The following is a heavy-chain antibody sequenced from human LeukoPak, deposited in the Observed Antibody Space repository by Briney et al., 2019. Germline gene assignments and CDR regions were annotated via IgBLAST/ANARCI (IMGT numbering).Heavy chain of an antibody. CDR2: IYYSGST. J-gene: IGHJ4*02. CDR3: ARLPSGYSSSWYDYFDY. V-gene: IGHV4-39*01. Sequence: SETLSLTCTVSGGSISSSSYYWGWIRQPPGKGLEWIGNIYYSGSTYYNPFLKSRVTISVDTSKNQFSLKLSSVTAADTAVYYCARLPSGYSSSWYDYFDYWGQGTLVTVSS. D-gene: IGHD6-13*01. CDR1: GGSISSSSYY.